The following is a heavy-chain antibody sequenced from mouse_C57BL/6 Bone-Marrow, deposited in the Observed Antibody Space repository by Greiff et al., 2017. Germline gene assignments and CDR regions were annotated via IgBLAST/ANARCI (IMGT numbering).Heavy chain of an antibody. V-gene: IGHV5-4*03. J-gene: IGHJ2*01. CDR3: ARGYYGNRDYFDH. CDR1: GFNFSSYA. Sequence: EVKVEESGGGLVKPGGSLKLCCAASGFNFSSYAMSWVRQTPEKRLEWVATISDGGSYTYYPDNVKGRVTISRDNAKNNLYLQMSHLKSEDTAMYYCARGYYGNRDYFDHWGQGTTLTVSS. D-gene: IGHD2-1*01. CDR2: ISDGGSYT.